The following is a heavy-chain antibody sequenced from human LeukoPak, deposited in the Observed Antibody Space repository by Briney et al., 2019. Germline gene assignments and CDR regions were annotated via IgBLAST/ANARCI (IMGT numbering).Heavy chain of an antibody. CDR2: INHSGST. Sequence: NPSETLSLTCAVYGGSFSGYYWSWIRQPPGKGLEWIGEINHSGSTNYNPSLKSRVTISVDTSKNQFSLKLSSVTAADTAVYYCARGLWSGSPFDHWGQGTLVTVSS. CDR1: GGSFSGYY. V-gene: IGHV4-34*01. CDR3: ARGLWSGSPFDH. J-gene: IGHJ4*02. D-gene: IGHD3-3*01.